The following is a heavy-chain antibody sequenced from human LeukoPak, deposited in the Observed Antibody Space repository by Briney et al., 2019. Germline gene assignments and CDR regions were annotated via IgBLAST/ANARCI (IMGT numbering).Heavy chain of an antibody. CDR3: ARALLGASLDYFDY. J-gene: IGHJ4*02. D-gene: IGHD3-10*01. Sequence: SETLSLTCTVSGVSISSYYWSWIRQPAGKGLEWIVRIYTSGSTNYNPSLKSRVTMSVDTSKNQFSLKLSSVTAADTAVYYCARALLGASLDYFDYWGQGTLVTVSS. CDR1: GVSISSYY. V-gene: IGHV4-4*07. CDR2: IYTSGST.